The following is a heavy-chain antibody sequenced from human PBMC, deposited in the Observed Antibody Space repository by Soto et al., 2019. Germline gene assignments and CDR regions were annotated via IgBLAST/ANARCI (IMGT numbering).Heavy chain of an antibody. J-gene: IGHJ4*02. V-gene: IGHV4-59*12. D-gene: IGHD2-15*01. Sequence: SETLSLTCTVSGGSISSYYWSWIRQPPGKGLEWIGYIYYSGSTNYNPSLKSRVTISVDTSKNQFSLKGTSVTAADTAVYYCARGVGYCSGGSCHLNFDSWGQGTLVTVSS. CDR2: IYYSGST. CDR1: GGSISSYY. CDR3: ARGVGYCSGGSCHLNFDS.